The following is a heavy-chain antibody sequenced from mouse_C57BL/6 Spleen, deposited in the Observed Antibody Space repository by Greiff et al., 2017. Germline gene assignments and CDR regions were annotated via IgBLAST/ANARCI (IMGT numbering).Heavy chain of an antibody. Sequence: QVQLQQPGAELVKPGASVKVSCKASGYTFTSYWMHWVKQRPGQGLEWIGRIHPSDSDTNYNQKFKGKATLTVDKSSSTAYMQLSSLTSEGSAVYYCAIGEGYYDYDRCRFAYWGQGTLVTVSA. D-gene: IGHD2-4*01. CDR2: IHPSDSDT. V-gene: IGHV1-74*01. CDR3: AIGEGYYDYDRCRFAY. J-gene: IGHJ3*01. CDR1: GYTFTSYW.